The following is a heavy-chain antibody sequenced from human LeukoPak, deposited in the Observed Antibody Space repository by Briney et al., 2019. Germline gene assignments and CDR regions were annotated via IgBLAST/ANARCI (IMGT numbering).Heavy chain of an antibody. D-gene: IGHD3-3*01. CDR1: GGTFSSYA. CDR2: IIPIFGTA. CDR3: ARDRAGRFGVVQFDY. Sequence: ASVKVSCKASGGTFSSYAISWVRQAPGQGLEWMGGIIPIFGTANYAQKFQGRVTITTDESTSTAYMELSSLRSEDTAVYYCARDRAGRFGVVQFDYRGQGTLVTVSS. V-gene: IGHV1-69*05. J-gene: IGHJ4*02.